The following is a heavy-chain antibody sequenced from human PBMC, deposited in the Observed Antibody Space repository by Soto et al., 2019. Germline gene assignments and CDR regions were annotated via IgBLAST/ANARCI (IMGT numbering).Heavy chain of an antibody. CDR2: IYYSGST. Sequence: PSETLSLTCTVSGGSISSGGYYWSWIRQHPGKGLEWIGYIYYSGSTYYNPSLKSRVTISVDTSKNQFSLKLSSVTAADTAVYYCARDRGITMIVGKGALDIWGQGTMVTVSS. D-gene: IGHD3-22*01. V-gene: IGHV4-31*03. CDR3: ARDRGITMIVGKGALDI. CDR1: GGSISSGGYY. J-gene: IGHJ3*02.